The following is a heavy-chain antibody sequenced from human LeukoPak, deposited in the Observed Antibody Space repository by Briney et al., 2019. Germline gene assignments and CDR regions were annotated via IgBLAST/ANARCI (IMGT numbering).Heavy chain of an antibody. CDR1: EFTFSSYG. CDR2: IRYDGSDK. Sequence: PGGSLRLSCVASEFTFSSYGMHCVRQAPGKGLEWVAFIRYDGSDKYYAGSVKGRFTVSRDNSENTLYLQMNSLRPEDTAVYYCAKEWGVTSSGWGYWYFDLWGRGTLVTVSS. CDR3: AKEWGVTSSGWGYWYFDL. J-gene: IGHJ2*01. V-gene: IGHV3-30*02. D-gene: IGHD6-19*01.